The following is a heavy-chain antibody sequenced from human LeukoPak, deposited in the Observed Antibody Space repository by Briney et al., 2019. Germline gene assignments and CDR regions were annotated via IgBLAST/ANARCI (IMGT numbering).Heavy chain of an antibody. J-gene: IGHJ4*02. D-gene: IGHD1-26*01. CDR3: ARSGSSETDY. V-gene: IGHV3-21*01. Sequence: GGSLRLSCAASGFTFSTYGMNWVRQAPGKGLEWVSSISSSSSYIYYADSVKGRFTISRDNAKNSLYLQMNSLRAEDTAVYYCARSGSSETDYWGQGTLVTVSS. CDR1: GFTFSTYG. CDR2: ISSSSSYI.